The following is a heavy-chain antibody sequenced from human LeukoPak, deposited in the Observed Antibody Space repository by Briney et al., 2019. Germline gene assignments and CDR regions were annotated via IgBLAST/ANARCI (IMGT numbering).Heavy chain of an antibody. CDR1: RFTFNNYA. CDR3: AESWEYYFDSSGYYHTPFYFDY. V-gene: IGHV3-23*01. J-gene: IGHJ4*02. CDR2: ISGSGDST. Sequence: GGSLRLSCSASRFTFNNYAMSWVRQAPGRGLEWVSAISGSGDSTYFAASVKGRFTISRDNSKNTLYLSMHGLGPEDTAVYYCAESWEYYFDSSGYYHTPFYFDYWGQGTLVTVSS. D-gene: IGHD3-22*01.